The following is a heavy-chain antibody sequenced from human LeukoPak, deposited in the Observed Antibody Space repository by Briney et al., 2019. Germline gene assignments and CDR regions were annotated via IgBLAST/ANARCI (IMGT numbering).Heavy chain of an antibody. Sequence: PGGSLRLSCAASGFTFDDYAMHWVRQAPGKGLEWVSGISWNSGSIGYADSVKGRFTISRDNAKNSLYLQMNSLRAEDTALYYCAKERMVRGVILSADAFDIWGQGTMVTVSS. CDR2: ISWNSGSI. CDR3: AKERMVRGVILSADAFDI. V-gene: IGHV3-9*01. J-gene: IGHJ3*02. D-gene: IGHD3-10*01. CDR1: GFTFDDYA.